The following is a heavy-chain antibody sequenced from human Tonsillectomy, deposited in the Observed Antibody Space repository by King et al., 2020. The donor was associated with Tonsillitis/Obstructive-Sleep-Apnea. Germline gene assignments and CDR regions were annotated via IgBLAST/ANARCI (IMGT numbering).Heavy chain of an antibody. J-gene: IGHJ4*02. CDR3: ANPADDY. CDR1: GFTFSSHS. V-gene: IGHV3-23*04. CDR2: ITGSGDTT. Sequence: VQLVESGGGLVQPGGSLRLSCAASGFTFSSHSMNWVRQAPGKGLEWVSSITGSGDTTYYADSVKDRFTISRDNSKNTLYLQLKSLRAEDTAVYYCANPADDYWGQGTLVTVSS.